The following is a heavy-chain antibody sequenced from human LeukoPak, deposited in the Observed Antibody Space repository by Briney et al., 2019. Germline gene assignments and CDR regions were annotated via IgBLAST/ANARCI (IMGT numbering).Heavy chain of an antibody. CDR2: IHYSGST. J-gene: IGHJ4*02. D-gene: IGHD6-13*01. Sequence: PSETLSLTCTVFGGSISSYYWSWIRQPPGKGLEWIGYIHYSGSTNYNPSLKSRATISVDTSKSQFSLKLSSVTAADTAIYYCARGYSSSWYYFDYWGQGTLVTVSS. V-gene: IGHV4-59*08. CDR1: GGSISSYY. CDR3: ARGYSSSWYYFDY.